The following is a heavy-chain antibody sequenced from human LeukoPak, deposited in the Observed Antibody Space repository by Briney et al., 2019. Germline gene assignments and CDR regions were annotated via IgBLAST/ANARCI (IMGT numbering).Heavy chain of an antibody. CDR3: ARAPGFGILTGQDAFDI. CDR2: INPNSGGT. J-gene: IGHJ3*02. D-gene: IGHD3-9*01. Sequence: ASLKVSCKAAGYTFTGYYMHWVRQAPGQGLEWMGWINPNSGGTNYAQKFQGRVTMTRDTSISTAYMELSRLRSDDTAVYYCARAPGFGILTGQDAFDIWGQGTMVTVSS. CDR1: GYTFTGYY. V-gene: IGHV1-2*02.